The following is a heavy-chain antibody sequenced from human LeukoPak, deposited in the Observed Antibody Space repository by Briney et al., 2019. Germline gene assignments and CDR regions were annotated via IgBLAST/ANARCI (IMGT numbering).Heavy chain of an antibody. CDR1: GFTFSDYY. D-gene: IGHD6-19*01. CDR3: ARAVAVDY. V-gene: IGHV3-11*06. J-gene: IGHJ4*02. CDR2: SSSSSTYT. Sequence: PGGSLRLSCAASGFTFSDYYMSWIRQAPGKGLEWVSYSSSSSTYTKYADSVKGRFTISRDNAKNSLYLQMNSLRAEDTAAYYCARAVAVDYWGQGILVTVSS.